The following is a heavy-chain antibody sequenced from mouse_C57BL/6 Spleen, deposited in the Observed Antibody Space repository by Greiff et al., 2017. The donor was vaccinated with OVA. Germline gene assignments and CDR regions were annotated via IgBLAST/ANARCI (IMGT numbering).Heavy chain of an antibody. V-gene: IGHV1-50*01. CDR3: ASYPLEYAMDY. CDR1: GYTFTSYW. Sequence: QVQLQQPGAELVKPGASVKLSCKASGYTFTSYWMQWVNQRPGQGLEWIGEIDPSDSYTNYNQKFKGKATLTVDTSSSTAYMQLSSLTSEDSAVYYCASYPLEYAMDYWGQGTSVTVSS. D-gene: IGHD5-5*01. CDR2: IDPSDSYT. J-gene: IGHJ4*01.